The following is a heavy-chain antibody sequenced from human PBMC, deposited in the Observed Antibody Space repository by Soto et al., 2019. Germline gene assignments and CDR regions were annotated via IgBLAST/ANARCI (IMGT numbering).Heavy chain of an antibody. CDR1: EFTFSGRS. CDR2: IDKVGTDS. Sequence: EVQLVESGGGLVQPGGSLRLSCAAYEFTFSGRSVHWVRQAPGKGLVWVSGIDKVGTDSTYADSVKGRFTSSRDNAKNTVYLQMNSLRVDDTAVYYCARGWFGPDAWGKGTTVTVSS. V-gene: IGHV3-74*01. D-gene: IGHD3-10*01. J-gene: IGHJ6*03. CDR3: ARGWFGPDA.